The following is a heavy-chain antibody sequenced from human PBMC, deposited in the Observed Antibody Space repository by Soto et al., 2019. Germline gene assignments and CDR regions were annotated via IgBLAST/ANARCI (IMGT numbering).Heavy chain of an antibody. CDR1: GGSFSGYY. J-gene: IGHJ6*02. D-gene: IGHD6-19*01. Sequence: SETLSLTCAVYGGSFSGYYWSWIRQPPWKGLEWIGEINHSGVTNYKPSLKRRVTISVDTPKNQFSLQLKSVTAADTALYYCARFSGSYYYAMDVWGQGSTVTVSS. CDR3: ARFSGSYYYAMDV. V-gene: IGHV4-34*01. CDR2: INHSGVT.